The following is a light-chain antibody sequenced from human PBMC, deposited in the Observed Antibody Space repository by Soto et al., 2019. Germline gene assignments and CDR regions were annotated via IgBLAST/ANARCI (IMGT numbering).Light chain of an antibody. CDR1: QSISSY. J-gene: IGKJ2*01. Sequence: DIQMTQSTSSLSASVGDRVTITCRASQSISSYLNWYQQKPGKAPKLLIYAASTLQSGVPSRFSGSGSGTDFTLTISSLQPEDFETYCCQQSYSGYTLGQGTKLDIK. CDR2: AAS. CDR3: QQSYSGYT. V-gene: IGKV1-39*01.